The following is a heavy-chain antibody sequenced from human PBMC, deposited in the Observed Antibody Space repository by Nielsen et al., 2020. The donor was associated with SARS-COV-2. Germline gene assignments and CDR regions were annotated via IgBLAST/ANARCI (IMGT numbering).Heavy chain of an antibody. V-gene: IGHV1-69*02. CDR1: GGTFSSYT. J-gene: IGHJ4*02. D-gene: IGHD5-18*01. Sequence: SVKVSCKASGGTFSSYTISWVRQAPGQGLEWMGRIIPILGIANYAQKFQGRVTITADKSTSTAYMELSSLRSEDTAVYYCARGGYSYGYHGDYWGQGTLVTVSS. CDR2: IIPILGIA. CDR3: ARGGYSYGYHGDY.